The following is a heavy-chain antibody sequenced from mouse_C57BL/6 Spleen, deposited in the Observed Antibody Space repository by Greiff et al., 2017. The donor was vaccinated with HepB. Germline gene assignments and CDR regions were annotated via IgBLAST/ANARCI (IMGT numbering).Heavy chain of an antibody. Sequence: QVQLQQPGAELVKPGASVKMSCKASGYTFTSYWITWVKQRPGQGLEWIGDIYPGSGSTNYNEKFKSKATLTVDTSSSTAYMQLSSLTSEDSAVYYCARGITTVVATQTYWGQGTTLTVSS. D-gene: IGHD1-1*01. CDR2: IYPGSGST. V-gene: IGHV1-55*01. J-gene: IGHJ2*01. CDR1: GYTFTSYW. CDR3: ARGITTVVATQTY.